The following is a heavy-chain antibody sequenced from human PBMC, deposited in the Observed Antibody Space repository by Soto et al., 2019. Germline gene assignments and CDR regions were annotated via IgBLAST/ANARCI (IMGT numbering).Heavy chain of an antibody. CDR2: IYYSGST. CDR1: GGSISSSSYY. CDR3: ARHSVFIMITFGGVIAPFDY. Sequence: SETLSLTCTVSGGSISSSSYYWGWIRQPPGKGLEWIGSIYYSGSTYYNPSLKSRVTISVDTSKNQFSLKLSSVTAADTAVYYCARHSVFIMITFGGVIAPFDYWGQGTLVTVSS. D-gene: IGHD3-16*02. J-gene: IGHJ4*02. V-gene: IGHV4-39*01.